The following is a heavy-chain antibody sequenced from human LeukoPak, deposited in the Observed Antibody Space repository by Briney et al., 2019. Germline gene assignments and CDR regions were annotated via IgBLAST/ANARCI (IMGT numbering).Heavy chain of an antibody. J-gene: IGHJ4*02. CDR3: AKGRWIGVVTTNDY. D-gene: IGHD3-3*01. V-gene: IGHV3-23*01. Sequence: GGSLRLSCAASGFTFSSYAMSWVRQAPGKGLEWVSAISGSGGSTYYADSVKGRFTISRDNSKNTLYLQMSSLRAEDTAVYYCAKGRWIGVVTTNDYWGQGTLVTVSS. CDR2: ISGSGGST. CDR1: GFTFSSYA.